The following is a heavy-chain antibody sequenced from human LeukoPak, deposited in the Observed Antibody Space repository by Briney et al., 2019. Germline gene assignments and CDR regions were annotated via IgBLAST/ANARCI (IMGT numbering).Heavy chain of an antibody. J-gene: IGHJ6*02. CDR2: INDRGSHI. CDR3: ARGSWREVVTGLGMDV. V-gene: IGHV3-21*06. D-gene: IGHD2-21*02. CDR1: GFTFSSYS. Sequence: GGSLRLSCAASGFTFSSYSMNWVRRAPGKGLEWVSTINDRGSHIYYAGSLKGRITMSRDNARDIHYLQMNGLRVEDTAVYYCARGSWREVVTGLGMDVWGQGTTVTVSS.